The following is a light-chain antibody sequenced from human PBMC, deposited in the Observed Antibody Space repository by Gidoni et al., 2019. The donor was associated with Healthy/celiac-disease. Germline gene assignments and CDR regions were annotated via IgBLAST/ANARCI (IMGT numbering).Light chain of an antibody. Sequence: SYELTQPPSGSVSPGQTARITCSGDALPKHYAYWYQQKPGQAPVLVIYKDSERPSVIPGRFSGSSSGTTVTLTISGFQAEDEADYYCQSADSSGTYHVFGTGTKVTVL. CDR1: ALPKHY. J-gene: IGLJ1*01. CDR3: QSADSSGTYHV. CDR2: KDS. V-gene: IGLV3-25*03.